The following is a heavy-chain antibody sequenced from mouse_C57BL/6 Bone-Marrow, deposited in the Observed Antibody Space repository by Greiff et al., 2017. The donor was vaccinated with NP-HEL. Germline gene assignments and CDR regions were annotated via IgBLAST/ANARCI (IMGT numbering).Heavy chain of an antibody. CDR1: GFTFSSYA. Sequence: DVMLVESGGGLVKPGGSLKLSCAASGFTFSSYAMSWVRQTPEKRLEWVATISDGGSYTYYPDNVKGRFTISRDNAKNNLYLQMSHLKSEDTAMYYCARESTMITTFDYWGQGTTLTVSS. J-gene: IGHJ2*01. CDR3: ARESTMITTFDY. CDR2: ISDGGSYT. V-gene: IGHV5-4*01. D-gene: IGHD2-4*01.